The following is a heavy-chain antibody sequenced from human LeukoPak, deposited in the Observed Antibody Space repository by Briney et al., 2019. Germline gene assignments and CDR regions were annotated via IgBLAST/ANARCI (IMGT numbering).Heavy chain of an antibody. CDR2: IRSKADGGTA. CDR1: GLTFTDAW. J-gene: IGHJ4*02. V-gene: IGHV3-15*01. CDR3: TTDSGRLVVT. D-gene: IGHD3-22*01. Sequence: GGSLRLSCAASGLTFTDAWMSWVRQGPGKGLEWVGRIRSKADGGTADYGAPVKGRFTISRDDSKNTVYLQMNSLKTDDTALYYCTTDSGRLVVTWGQGTLVTVSS.